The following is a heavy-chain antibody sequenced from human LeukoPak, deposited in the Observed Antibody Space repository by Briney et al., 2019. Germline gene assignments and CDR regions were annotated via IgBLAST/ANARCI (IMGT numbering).Heavy chain of an antibody. D-gene: IGHD3-9*01. Sequence: SVTLSLLCTVSGGSISTYYWNCILQPPGHVLEWIRYVYLRWIADCHPPLKSRVPISVDTSKNQFSLMLSSVPAADTAVYYCARGRYLDPLDPWGQGTLVTVSS. V-gene: IGHV4-59*01. CDR3: ARGRYLDPLDP. J-gene: IGHJ5*02. CDR1: GGSISTYY. CDR2: VYLRWIA.